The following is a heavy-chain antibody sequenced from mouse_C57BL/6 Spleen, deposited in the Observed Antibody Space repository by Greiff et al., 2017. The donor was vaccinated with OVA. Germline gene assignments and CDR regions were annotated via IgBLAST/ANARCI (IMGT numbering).Heavy chain of an antibody. D-gene: IGHD1-1*01. Sequence: EVKLMESGGGLVKPGGSLKLSCAASGFTFSDYGMHWVRQAPEKGLEWVAYISSGNSTIYYADTVKGRFTISRDNAKNTLFLQMTSLRSEDTAMYYCARDYYGSFAWFAYWGQGTLVTVSA. CDR2: ISSGNSTI. CDR1: GFTFSDYG. J-gene: IGHJ3*01. CDR3: ARDYYGSFAWFAY. V-gene: IGHV5-17*01.